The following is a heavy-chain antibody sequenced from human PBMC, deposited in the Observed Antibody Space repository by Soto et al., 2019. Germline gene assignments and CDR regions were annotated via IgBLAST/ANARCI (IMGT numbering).Heavy chain of an antibody. CDR3: ARDWGPYCGGDCPWDY. CDR2: IWNDGRNE. J-gene: IGHJ4*02. Sequence: PGGSLRLSCVASGFTFSSLDMHWVRQAPGKGLEWVAVIWNDGRNENYADSVKGRFTISRDNSKNTLYLQMNSLRAEDTAVYYCARDWGPYCGGDCPWDYWGQGTLVTVSS. CDR1: GFTFSSLD. V-gene: IGHV3-33*01. D-gene: IGHD2-21*02.